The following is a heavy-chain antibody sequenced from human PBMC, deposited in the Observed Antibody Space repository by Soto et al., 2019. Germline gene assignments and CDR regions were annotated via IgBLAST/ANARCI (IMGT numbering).Heavy chain of an antibody. J-gene: IGHJ4*02. CDR2: IYTNRIT. V-gene: IGHV4-4*07. CDR1: WRSDSKYY. CDR3: ARAAAASDVYFDY. Sequence: SETLSLTYTVSWRSDSKYYWICMRPPAGKGLEWIGRIYTNRITNFSPSLKSRVTMSVDTSKNQVSLKLTSVTAADTAVYYCARAAAASDVYFDYWGQGTQVTVSS. D-gene: IGHD6-25*01.